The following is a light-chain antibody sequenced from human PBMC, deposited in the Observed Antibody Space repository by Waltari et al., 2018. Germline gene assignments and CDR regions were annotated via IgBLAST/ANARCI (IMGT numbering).Light chain of an antibody. J-gene: IGKJ3*01. Sequence: TCRAIKDIGNYLAWFQHKPGKAPKSLIYEASTLQRGVPSKFSGVGSGTNFSLTISSLQPEDFATYYCQQYNSYPFTFGPGTTVDI. V-gene: IGKV1-16*02. CDR2: EAS. CDR3: QQYNSYPFT. CDR1: KDIGNY.